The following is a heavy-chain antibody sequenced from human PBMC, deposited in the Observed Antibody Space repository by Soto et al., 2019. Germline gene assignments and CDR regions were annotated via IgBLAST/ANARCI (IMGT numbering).Heavy chain of an antibody. V-gene: IGHV3-33*01. CDR1: GFTFSSYG. CDR3: ARDWDDYVWGSYRSPAKPGY. J-gene: IGHJ4*02. Sequence: QVQLVESGGGVVQPGRSLRLSCAASGFTFSSYGMHWVRQAPGKGLEWVAVIWYDGSNKYYADSVKGRFTISRDNSKNTLYLQMNSLRAEDTAVYYCARDWDDYVWGSYRSPAKPGYWGQGTLVTVSS. D-gene: IGHD3-16*02. CDR2: IWYDGSNK.